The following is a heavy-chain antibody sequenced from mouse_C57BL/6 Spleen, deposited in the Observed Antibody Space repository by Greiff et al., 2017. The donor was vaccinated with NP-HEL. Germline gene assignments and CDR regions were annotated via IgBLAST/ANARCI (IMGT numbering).Heavy chain of an antibody. Sequence: EVKVIESGEGLVKPGGSLKLSCAASGFTFSSYAMSWVRQTPEKRLEWVAYISSGGDYIYYADTVKGRFTISRDNARNTLYLQMSSLKSEDTAMYYCTRDGWGPAWFAYWGQGTLVTVSA. V-gene: IGHV5-9-1*02. CDR2: ISSGGDYI. D-gene: IGHD1-1*02. J-gene: IGHJ3*01. CDR3: TRDGWGPAWFAY. CDR1: GFTFSSYA.